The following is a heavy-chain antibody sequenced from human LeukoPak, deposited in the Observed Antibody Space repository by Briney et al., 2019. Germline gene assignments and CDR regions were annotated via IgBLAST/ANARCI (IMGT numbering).Heavy chain of an antibody. CDR1: GDSISSGDYS. CDR2: IFHTGNS. Sequence: SQTLSLTCTVSGDSISSGDYSWSWIRQPSGKALDWIGYIFHTGNSYYSPSLRSRVTISVDRSRNEFSLRLTSVTAADTAVYYCARELWFVNAPGSWLDPWGQGSLVTVSS. V-gene: IGHV4-30-2*01. CDR3: ARELWFVNAPGSWLDP. J-gene: IGHJ5*02. D-gene: IGHD3-10*01.